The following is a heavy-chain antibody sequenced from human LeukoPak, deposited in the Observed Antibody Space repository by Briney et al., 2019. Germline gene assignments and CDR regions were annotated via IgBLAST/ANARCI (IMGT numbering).Heavy chain of an antibody. Sequence: GRSLTLSCAASGFTFSSFGMHRVRQAPGKGLEWVAVIWYDASNKYYADSVKGRFTISRDNSKNTLYLQMNSLRDDDTAVYYCVRGVGVSRFNYLDSWGQGTLVIVSS. J-gene: IGHJ4*02. V-gene: IGHV3-33*01. CDR3: VRGVGVSRFNYLDS. CDR2: IWYDASNK. CDR1: GFTFSSFG. D-gene: IGHD6-13*01.